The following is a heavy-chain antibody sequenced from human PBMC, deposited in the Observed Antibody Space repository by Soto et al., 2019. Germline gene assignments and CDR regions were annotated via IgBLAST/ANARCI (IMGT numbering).Heavy chain of an antibody. CDR1: GYTFSNYG. CDR2: ISAYNGNT. CDR3: ASSFTSSQWRYGMDV. V-gene: IGHV1-18*01. Sequence: QVQLVQSGAEVKKPGASVKVSSKASGYTFSNYGFSWVRQAPGQRLEWMGWISAYNGNTNYAQKVQGRVTMTTDTSTGTAYMELSSLRSDDTAVYYCASSFTSSQWRYGMDVWGQGTTVTVSS. D-gene: IGHD2-2*01. J-gene: IGHJ6*02.